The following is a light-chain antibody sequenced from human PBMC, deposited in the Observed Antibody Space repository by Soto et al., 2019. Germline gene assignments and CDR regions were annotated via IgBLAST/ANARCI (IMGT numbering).Light chain of an antibody. CDR2: EVS. J-gene: IGLJ2*01. CDR3: SSYAGSNSVV. Sequence: QSALTQPPSASGSPGPSVTISCTGTSSDVGGYNYVSWYQQHPGKAPKHMIYEVSKRPSGVPDRFSGSKSGNTASQTVSGRQAEDEADYYCSSYAGSNSVVFGGGTKVTVL. V-gene: IGLV2-8*01. CDR1: SSDVGGYNY.